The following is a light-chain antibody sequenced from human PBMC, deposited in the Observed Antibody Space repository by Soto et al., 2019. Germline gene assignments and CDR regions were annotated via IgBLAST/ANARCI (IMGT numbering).Light chain of an antibody. Sequence: IHLTQSPSSLSASVGYSLTITCRASQSVSGWLAWYQQKPGEAPKLLIYDASALPRGVPSRFSGSGSGTKFTLTIASLPPDDFATYYCQQYETSSGTFGPGTKVDIK. V-gene: IGKV1-5*01. CDR2: DAS. CDR3: QQYETSSGT. CDR1: QSVSGW. J-gene: IGKJ1*01.